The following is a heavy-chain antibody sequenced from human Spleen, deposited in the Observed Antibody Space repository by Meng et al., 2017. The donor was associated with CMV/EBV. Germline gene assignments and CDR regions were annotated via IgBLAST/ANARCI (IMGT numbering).Heavy chain of an antibody. D-gene: IGHD1-26*01. CDR3: AKYSGSYSGDYFDY. J-gene: IGHJ4*02. V-gene: IGHV3-30*02. CDR2: IRFDGSNK. CDR1: GFTFSSYA. Sequence: GGSLRLSCAASGFTFSSYAMHWVRQAPGKGLEWVAFIRFDGSNKGYTNSVRGRFTISRDNSKNSLYLQMNSLRAEDTAVYYCAKYSGSYSGDYFDYWGQGTLVTVSS.